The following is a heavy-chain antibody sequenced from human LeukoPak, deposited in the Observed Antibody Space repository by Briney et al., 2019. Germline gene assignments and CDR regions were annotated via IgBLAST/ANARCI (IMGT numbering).Heavy chain of an antibody. D-gene: IGHD1-26*01. CDR1: GGTFSSYA. CDR2: IIPIFGTA. V-gene: IGHV1-69*01. CDR3: ATGGLGGSSPTYFDY. J-gene: IGHJ4*02. Sequence: SVKVSCKASGGTFSSYAISWARQAPGQGLEWMGGIIPIFGTATYSQKFQGRVTVTADESTSTAYMELSSLRSEDTAVHYCATGGLGGSSPTYFDYWGQGTLVTVSS.